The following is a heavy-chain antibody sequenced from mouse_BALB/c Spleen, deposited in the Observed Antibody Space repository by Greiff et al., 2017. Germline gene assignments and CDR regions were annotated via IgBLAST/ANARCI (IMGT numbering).Heavy chain of an antibody. CDR3: TYYSH. CDR2: INPSNGGT. J-gene: IGHJ4*01. D-gene: IGHD1-1*01. Sequence: QVQLQQSGAELVKPGASVKLSCKASGYTFTSYYMYWVKQRPGQGLEWIGEINPSNGGTNFNEKFKSKATLTVDKSSSTAYMQLGSLTSEDSAVYYCTYYSHWGQGTSVTVSS. CDR1: GYTFTSYY. V-gene: IGHV1S16*01.